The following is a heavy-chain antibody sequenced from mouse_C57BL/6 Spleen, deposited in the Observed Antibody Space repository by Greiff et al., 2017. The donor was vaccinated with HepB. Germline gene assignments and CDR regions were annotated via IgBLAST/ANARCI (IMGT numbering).Heavy chain of an antibody. Sequence: QVQLKQPGAELVRPGSSVKLSCKASGYTFTSYWMHWVKQRPIQGLEWIGNIDPSDSETHYNQKFKDKATLTVDKSSSTAYMQLSSLTSEDSAVYYCARGGRLRLQNYAMDYWGQGTSVTVSS. J-gene: IGHJ4*01. CDR2: IDPSDSET. D-gene: IGHD3-2*02. V-gene: IGHV1-52*01. CDR1: GYTFTSYW. CDR3: ARGGRLRLQNYAMDY.